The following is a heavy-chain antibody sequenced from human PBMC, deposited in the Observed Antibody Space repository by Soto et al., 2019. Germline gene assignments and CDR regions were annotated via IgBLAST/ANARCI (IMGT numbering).Heavy chain of an antibody. CDR2: IKSKAYGGTT. CDR3: TRDSGCGGDCYENYFDY. V-gene: IGHV3-49*03. D-gene: IGHD2-21*02. Sequence: PGGSLRLSCTASGFTFGDYAMSWFRQAPGKGLEWVGFIKSKAYGGTTEHAASVKGRFTISRDDSKSVAYLQMNSLKTEDTAVYYCTRDSGCGGDCYENYFDYWGKGTLVTVSS. CDR1: GFTFGDYA. J-gene: IGHJ4*02.